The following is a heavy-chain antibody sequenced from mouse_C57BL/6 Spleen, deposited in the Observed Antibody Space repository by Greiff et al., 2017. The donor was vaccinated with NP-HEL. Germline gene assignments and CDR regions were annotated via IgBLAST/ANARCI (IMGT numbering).Heavy chain of an antibody. D-gene: IGHD3-2*02. Sequence: VQLQQSGAELAKPGASVKLSCKASGYTFTSYWMHWVKQRPGQGLEWIGYINPSSGYTKYNQKFKDKATLTADKSSSTAYMQLSRLTYEDSAVYYCAREKKDSSGYEGFDYWGQGTTLTVSS. CDR3: AREKKDSSGYEGFDY. CDR2: INPSSGYT. CDR1: GYTFTSYW. J-gene: IGHJ2*01. V-gene: IGHV1-7*01.